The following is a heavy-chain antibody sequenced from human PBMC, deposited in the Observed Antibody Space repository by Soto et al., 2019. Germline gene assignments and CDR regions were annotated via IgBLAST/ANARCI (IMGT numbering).Heavy chain of an antibody. CDR2: ISWNSGSI. Sequence: GGSLRLSCAASGFTFDDYAMHWVRQAPGKGLEWVSGISWNSGSIGYADSVKGRFTISRDNAKNSLYLQMNSLRAEDTALYYCAKGATIYYYYYIDVWGKRTTVTVSS. J-gene: IGHJ6*03. V-gene: IGHV3-9*01. CDR1: GFTFDDYA. CDR3: AKGATIYYYYYIDV.